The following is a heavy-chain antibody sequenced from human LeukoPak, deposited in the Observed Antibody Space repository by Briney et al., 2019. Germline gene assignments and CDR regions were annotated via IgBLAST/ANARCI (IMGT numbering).Heavy chain of an antibody. CDR2: IKSKTDGGTI. CDR1: GFTFSNAW. D-gene: IGHD2-21*02. Sequence: PGGSLRLSCAASGFTFSNAWMSWVRQAPGKGLEWVGRIKSKTDGGTIDYAAPVKGRFTISRDDSKNTLYLQMNSLKTEDTAVYYCTTGLAYCGGDCYFDYWGQGTLVTVSS. J-gene: IGHJ4*02. V-gene: IGHV3-15*01. CDR3: TTGLAYCGGDCYFDY.